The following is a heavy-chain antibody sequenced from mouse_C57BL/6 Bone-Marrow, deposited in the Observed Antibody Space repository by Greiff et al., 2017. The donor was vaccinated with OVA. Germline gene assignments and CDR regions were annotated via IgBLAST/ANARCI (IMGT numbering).Heavy chain of an antibody. V-gene: IGHV5-4*01. CDR2: ISDGGSYT. CDR3: ARDLRGWYFDV. Sequence: EVMLVESGGGLVKPGGSLKLSCAASGFTFSSYAMSWVRQTPEKRLEWVATISDGGSYTYYPDNVKGRFTISRDNAKNNLYLQMSHLKSEDTAMYYFARDLRGWYFDVWGTGTTVTVSS. D-gene: IGHD1-1*01. CDR1: GFTFSSYA. J-gene: IGHJ1*03.